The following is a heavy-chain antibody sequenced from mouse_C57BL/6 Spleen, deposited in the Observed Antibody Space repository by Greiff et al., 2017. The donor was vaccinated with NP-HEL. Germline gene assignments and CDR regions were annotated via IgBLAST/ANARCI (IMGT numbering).Heavy chain of an antibody. D-gene: IGHD2-4*01. Sequence: QVQLQQPGAELVKPGASVKLSCKASGYTFTSYWMHWVKQRPGQGLEWIGMIHPNRGSTTYNEKFKSKATLTVDKSSSTAYMQLSSLTSEDSAVYYCARDDYGSFAYWGQGTLVTVSA. CDR2: IHPNRGST. J-gene: IGHJ3*01. V-gene: IGHV1-64*01. CDR1: GYTFTSYW. CDR3: ARDDYGSFAY.